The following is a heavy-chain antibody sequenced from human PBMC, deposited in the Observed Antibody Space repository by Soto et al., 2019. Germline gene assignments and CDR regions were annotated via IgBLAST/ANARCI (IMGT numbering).Heavy chain of an antibody. CDR1: GYSVNTAGLA. J-gene: IGHJ3*02. CDR2: IYWDSDE. Sequence: SGPTLVNPTQTLTLTCTLSGYSVNTAGLAAAWIRQPPGKALEWLALIYWDSDERYSPSLKTRLTITKETSKNQVVLTMTNVDPVDTATYFCAHRKPLVGVFDIWGQGTMVTVSS. V-gene: IGHV2-5*02. D-gene: IGHD1-26*01. CDR3: AHRKPLVGVFDI.